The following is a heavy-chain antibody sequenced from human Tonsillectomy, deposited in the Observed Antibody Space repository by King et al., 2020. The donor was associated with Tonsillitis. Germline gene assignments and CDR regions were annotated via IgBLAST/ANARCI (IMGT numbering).Heavy chain of an antibody. J-gene: IGHJ4*02. V-gene: IGHV5-10-1*03. CDR1: GYSFTSYW. Sequence: QLVQSGAEVKKPGESLRISCKGSGYSFTSYWITWVRQMPGKGLEWMGRIDPSDSFTDYSPSFQGHVTISADKSISTAYLQWSSLKVSDTAMYYCARPLGFIVRYCSGCSCHEEYWGQGTRVPVSS. CDR2: IDPSDSFT. CDR3: ARPLGFIVRYCSGCSCHEEY. D-gene: IGHD2-15*01.